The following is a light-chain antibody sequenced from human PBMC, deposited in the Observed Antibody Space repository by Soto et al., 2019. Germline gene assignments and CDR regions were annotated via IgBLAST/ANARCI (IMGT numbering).Light chain of an antibody. V-gene: IGKV1-5*03. J-gene: IGKJ1*01. CDR2: KAS. Sequence: DIQMTQSPSTLSASVGDRVTITCRASQSISSWLAWYQQKPGKAPKLLIYKASSLESGVPSRFGGSGSGTEFTLTISSLQPDDFATYYCQQYNSYCTFGQGTKVDIK. CDR3: QQYNSYCT. CDR1: QSISSW.